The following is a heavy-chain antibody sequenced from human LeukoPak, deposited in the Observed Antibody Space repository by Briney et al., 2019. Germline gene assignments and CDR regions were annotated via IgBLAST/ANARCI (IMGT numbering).Heavy chain of an antibody. V-gene: IGHV4-39*07. J-gene: IGHJ5*02. CDR1: GGSISSSSYY. Sequence: PSETLSLTCTVSGGSISSSSYYWGWIRQPPGKGLEWIGSIYYSGSTYYNPSLKSRVTISVDTSKNQFSLKLSSVTAADTAVYYCARSPGDYDFWSGSSYNWFDPWGQGTLVTVSS. CDR3: ARSPGDYDFWSGSSYNWFDP. CDR2: IYYSGST. D-gene: IGHD3-3*01.